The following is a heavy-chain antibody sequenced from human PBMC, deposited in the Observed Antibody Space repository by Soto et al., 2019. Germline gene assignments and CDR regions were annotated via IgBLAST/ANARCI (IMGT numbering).Heavy chain of an antibody. Sequence: QVQLVQSGAEVKKPGSSVKVSCNASGGTFSNYAINWVRQAPGQGLEWMGGIIPIFGTANYAQKFQGRVTITADESTSTAYVDLSSLRYEDMAVYYCARPVEMATISRSYLFYWGQGTLVTVSS. V-gene: IGHV1-69*01. CDR3: ARPVEMATISRSYLFY. J-gene: IGHJ4*02. CDR1: GGTFSNYA. CDR2: IIPIFGTA. D-gene: IGHD5-12*01.